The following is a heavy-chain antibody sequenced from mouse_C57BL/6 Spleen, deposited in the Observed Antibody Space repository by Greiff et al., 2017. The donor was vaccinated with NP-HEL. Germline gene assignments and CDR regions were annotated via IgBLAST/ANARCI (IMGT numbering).Heavy chain of an antibody. V-gene: IGHV1-19*01. D-gene: IGHD2-1*01. CDR1: GYTFTDYY. CDR2: INPYNGGT. J-gene: IGHJ3*01. CDR3: ARGGGNPAWFAY. Sequence: LVEPGASVKMSCKASGYTFTDYYMNWVKQSHGKSLEWIGVINPYNGGTSYNQKFKGKATLTVDKSSSTAYMELNSLTSEDSAVYYCARGGGNPAWFAYWGQGTLVTVSA.